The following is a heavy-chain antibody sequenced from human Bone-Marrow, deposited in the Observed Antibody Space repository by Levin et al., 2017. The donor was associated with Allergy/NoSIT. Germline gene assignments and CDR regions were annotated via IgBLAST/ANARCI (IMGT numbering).Heavy chain of an antibody. J-gene: IGHJ4*02. CDR3: ARDASHYYFDY. V-gene: IGHV3-33*01. CDR1: GFTFSSYG. Sequence: GESLKISCAASGFTFSSYGMHWVRQAPGKGLEWVAVIWYDGSNKYYADSVKGRFTISRDNSKNTLYLQMNSLRAEDTAVYYCARDASHYYFDYWGQGTLVTVSS. D-gene: IGHD2-15*01. CDR2: IWYDGSNK.